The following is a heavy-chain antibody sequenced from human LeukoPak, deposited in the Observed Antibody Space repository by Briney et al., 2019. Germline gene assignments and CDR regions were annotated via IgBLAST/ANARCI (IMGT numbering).Heavy chain of an antibody. CDR1: GFTFSSYA. D-gene: IGHD6-13*01. CDR2: ISGSGGST. J-gene: IGHJ5*02. V-gene: IGHV3-23*01. Sequence: GGSLRLSCAASGFTFSSYAMSWVRQAPGKGLEWVSLISGSGGSTYYADSVKGRFTISRDNSKNTLYLQMNSLRAVDTAVYYCAKGGYSSPFDPWGQGTLVTVSS. CDR3: AKGGYSSPFDP.